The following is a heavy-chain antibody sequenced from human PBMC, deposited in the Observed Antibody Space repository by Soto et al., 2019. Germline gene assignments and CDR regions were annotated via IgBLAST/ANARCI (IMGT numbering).Heavy chain of an antibody. D-gene: IGHD3-22*01. CDR2: INSDGSST. J-gene: IGHJ3*02. Sequence: EVQLVESGGGLVQPGGSLRLSCVASGFTFSDAWMHWVRQAPGKGLVWVSRINSDGSSTSYADSVKGRFTISRDNAKNMLYLQKNVLRAENTVVYYCERDQQGYYYDSSVFSPGVFDIGGKGTMVTFSS. CDR1: GFTFSDAW. V-gene: IGHV3-74*01. CDR3: ERDQQGYYYDSSVFSPGVFDI.